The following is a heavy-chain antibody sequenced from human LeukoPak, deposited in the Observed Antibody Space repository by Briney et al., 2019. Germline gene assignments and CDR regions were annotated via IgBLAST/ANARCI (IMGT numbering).Heavy chain of an antibody. CDR2: ISTTTYM. CDR1: GFTFSTYW. J-gene: IGHJ3*01. CDR3: ARGNMVTTIVTAFDV. Sequence: PGGSLRLSCAASGFTFSTYWMNWVRQAPGKGLEWVSAISTTTYMYYADSVKGRFTISRDNSKDSLFLQLSSLRAEDTAVYYCARGNMVTTIVTAFDVWGQGTMVTVSS. V-gene: IGHV3-21*01. D-gene: IGHD4-17*01.